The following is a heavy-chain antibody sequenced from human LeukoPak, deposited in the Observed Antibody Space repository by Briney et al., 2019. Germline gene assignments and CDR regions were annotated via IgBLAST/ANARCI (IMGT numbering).Heavy chain of an antibody. CDR1: GFTFDDYA. CDR3: AKAGASSRVQPNFDY. D-gene: IGHD2-2*01. J-gene: IGHJ4*02. CDR2: ISWNSGSI. V-gene: IGHV3-9*01. Sequence: GRSLRLSCAASGFTFDDYAMHWVRQAPGKGLEWVSGISWNSGSIGYADSVKGRFTISRDNAKNSLYLQMNSLRAEDTALYYCAKAGASSRVQPNFDYWGQGTLVTVSS.